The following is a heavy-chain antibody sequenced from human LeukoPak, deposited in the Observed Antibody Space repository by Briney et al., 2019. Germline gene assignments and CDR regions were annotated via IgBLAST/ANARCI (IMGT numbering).Heavy chain of an antibody. CDR3: ARDYYDSSGYCSTFL. J-gene: IGHJ4*02. D-gene: IGHD3-22*01. Sequence: DSVKGRFTISRDNSKNTLYLQMNSLRAEDTALYYCARDYYDSSGYCSTFLWGQGTLVTVSS. V-gene: IGHV3-30*01.